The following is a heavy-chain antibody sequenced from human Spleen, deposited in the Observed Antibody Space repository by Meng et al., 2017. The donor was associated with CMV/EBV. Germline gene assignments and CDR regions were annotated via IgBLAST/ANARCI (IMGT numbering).Heavy chain of an antibody. J-gene: IGHJ4*02. D-gene: IGHD3-10*01. Sequence: GYTFADYLMHWVRQAPGQGLEWMGWIDPNTGGTNYTQKFQGRLTMTRDPSISTAYLELNSLRSDDTAVYYCTRQLLWFGELSPYFDYWGQGALVTVSS. CDR1: GYTFADYL. CDR2: IDPNTGGT. CDR3: TRQLLWFGELSPYFDY. V-gene: IGHV1-2*02.